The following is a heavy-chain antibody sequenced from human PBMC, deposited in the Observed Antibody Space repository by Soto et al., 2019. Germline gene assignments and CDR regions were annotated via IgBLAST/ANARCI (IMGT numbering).Heavy chain of an antibody. CDR3: ASLWGPPGSYYRQKYFQH. D-gene: IGHD3-10*01. V-gene: IGHV4-39*01. J-gene: IGHJ1*01. CDR2: IYYSGST. CDR1: GGSISSSSYY. Sequence: QLQLQESGPGLVKPSETLSLTCTVSGGSISSSSYYWGWIRQPPGKGLEWIGSIYYSGSTYYNPSLKSRVTISVDTSKNQFSLKLSSVTAADTAVYYCASLWGPPGSYYRQKYFQHWGQGTLVTVSS.